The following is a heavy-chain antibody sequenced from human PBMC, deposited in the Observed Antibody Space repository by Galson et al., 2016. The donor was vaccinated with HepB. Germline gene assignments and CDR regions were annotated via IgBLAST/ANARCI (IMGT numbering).Heavy chain of an antibody. J-gene: IGHJ4*02. V-gene: IGHV3-48*02. D-gene: IGHD3-22*01. CDR2: ISGSASAI. Sequence: SLRLSCAASGFTFNSYNMNWVRQAPGKGLEWVSYISGSASAIYYADSVKGRFTVSRGNAKNSLYLQMNSLRDEDTAVYYCARDQNYYDSNEFDHWGQGTLVIVSS. CDR1: GFTFNSYN. CDR3: ARDQNYYDSNEFDH.